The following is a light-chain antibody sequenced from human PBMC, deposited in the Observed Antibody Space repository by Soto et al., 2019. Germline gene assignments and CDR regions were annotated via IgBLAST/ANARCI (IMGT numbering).Light chain of an antibody. CDR1: SASVLTSYY. Sequence: QTVVSQEPSFSVSPGATVTLTCGLTSASVLTSYYPSWYQQTPGQAPRTLIYSTNIRSSGVPDRFSGSILGNKAALTITGAQADYESDYYCALYVGSGTVVFGGGTKLTV. CDR2: STN. CDR3: ALYVGSGTVV. J-gene: IGLJ2*01. V-gene: IGLV8-61*01.